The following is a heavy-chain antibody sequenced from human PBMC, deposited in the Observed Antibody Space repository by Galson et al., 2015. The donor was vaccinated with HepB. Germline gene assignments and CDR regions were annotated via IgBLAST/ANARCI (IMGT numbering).Heavy chain of an antibody. Sequence: LRLSCAASGFTFSSYAMSWVRQAPGKGLEWVSAISGSGGSTYYADSVKGRFTISRDNSKNTLYLQMNSLRAEDTAVYYCAKDGDIVVVPAAINWFDPWGQGTLVTVSS. J-gene: IGHJ5*02. CDR1: GFTFSSYA. CDR2: ISGSGGST. D-gene: IGHD2-2*01. V-gene: IGHV3-23*01. CDR3: AKDGDIVVVPAAINWFDP.